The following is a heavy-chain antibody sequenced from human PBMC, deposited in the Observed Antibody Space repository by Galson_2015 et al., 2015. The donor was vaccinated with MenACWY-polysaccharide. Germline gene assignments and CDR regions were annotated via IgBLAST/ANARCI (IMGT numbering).Heavy chain of an antibody. D-gene: IGHD3-10*01. CDR3: AKDTGPGEYAYSWGTFDI. CDR2: VSASGGST. Sequence: FSSYAMSWVRQAPGKGLEWVSGVSASGGSTVYTDSAKGRFTMSRDNSKRSLYLQMNSLRAEDTAVYYCAKDTGPGEYAYSWGTFDIWGRGTMVTVSS. V-gene: IGHV3-23*01. CDR1: FSSYA. J-gene: IGHJ3*02.